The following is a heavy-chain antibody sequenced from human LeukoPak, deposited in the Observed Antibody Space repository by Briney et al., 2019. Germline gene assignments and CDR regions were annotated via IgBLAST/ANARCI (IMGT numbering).Heavy chain of an antibody. Sequence: SETLSLTCTVSGGSISSYYWSWIRQPPGKGLEWIGYIYTSGSTNYNPSLESRVTISVDTSKNQFSLKLSSVTAADTAVYYCARQGLSSGWYVYFDYWGQGTLVTVSS. CDR3: ARQGLSSGWYVYFDY. CDR1: GGSISSYY. V-gene: IGHV4-4*09. J-gene: IGHJ4*02. D-gene: IGHD6-19*01. CDR2: IYTSGST.